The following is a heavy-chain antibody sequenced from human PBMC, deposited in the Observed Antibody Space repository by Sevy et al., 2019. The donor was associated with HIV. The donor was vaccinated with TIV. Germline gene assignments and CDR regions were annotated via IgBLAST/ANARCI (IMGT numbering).Heavy chain of an antibody. D-gene: IGHD1-26*01. CDR1: GFTLRDYY. CDR3: ARESWVGADHAADI. CDR2: IKGDGSEA. Sequence: GGSLRLSCAASGFTLRDYYMTWIRQAPGKGLEWVANIKGDGSEAFYVDSVRGRYTIFRDNSKNSVYLEMSSLRDEDTAMYYCARESWVGADHAADIWGQGTMVTVSS. V-gene: IGHV3-7*01. J-gene: IGHJ3*02.